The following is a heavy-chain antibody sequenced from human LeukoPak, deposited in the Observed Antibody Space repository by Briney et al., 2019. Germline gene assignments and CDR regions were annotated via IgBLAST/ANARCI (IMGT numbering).Heavy chain of an antibody. J-gene: IGHJ4*02. D-gene: IGHD3-22*01. V-gene: IGHV4-38-2*02. CDR2: IYHSGST. CDR3: ARDSDYDSSGYYYGEGFDY. Sequence: SETLSLTCAVSGYSISSGYYWGWIRQPPGKGLEWIGRIYHSGSTYYIPSLKSRVTISVETSKNNFSLKLSSVTAADTAVYYCARDSDYDSSGYYYGEGFDYWGQGTLVTVSS. CDR1: GYSISSGYY.